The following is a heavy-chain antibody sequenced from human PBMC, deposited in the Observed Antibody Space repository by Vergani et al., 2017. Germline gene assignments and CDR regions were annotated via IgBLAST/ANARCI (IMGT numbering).Heavy chain of an antibody. D-gene: IGHD2-15*01. CDR3: ARARYCSDGSCYLGEYFQH. CDR2: INPNSGGT. J-gene: IGHJ1*01. CDR1: GYTFTGYY. Sequence: QVQLVQSGAEVKKPGASVKVSCKASGYTFTGYYPHWVRQAPGQGLEWMGWINPNSGGTNYAQKFQGRVTMTRDTSISTAYMELGRLRSDDTAVYYCARARYCSDGSCYLGEYFQHWGQGTLVTVSS. V-gene: IGHV1-2*02.